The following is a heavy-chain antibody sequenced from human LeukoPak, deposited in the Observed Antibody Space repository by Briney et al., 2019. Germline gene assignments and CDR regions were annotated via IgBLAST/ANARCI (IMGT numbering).Heavy chain of an antibody. CDR3: ARIRGYSYAWGLDY. D-gene: IGHD5-18*01. Sequence: SETLSLTGAVYGGSFSGYCWSWIRQPPGKGLEWIGEINHSGSTNYNPSLKSRVTISVDTSKNQFSLKLSSVTAADTAVYYCARIRGYSYAWGLDYWGQGTLVTVSS. CDR2: INHSGST. J-gene: IGHJ4*02. CDR1: GGSFSGYC. V-gene: IGHV4-34*01.